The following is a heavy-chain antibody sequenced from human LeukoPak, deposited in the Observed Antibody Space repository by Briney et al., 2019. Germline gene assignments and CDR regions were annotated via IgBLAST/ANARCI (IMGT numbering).Heavy chain of an antibody. Sequence: AASVKVSCKASGGTFTSYVINWVRQAPGQGLEWMGGIIPISGTANYAQKFQGRVTITADSSTSTAYMDLNSLRSEDTAVYYCARGIAVAGTGNLNWFDPWGQGTLVTVSS. J-gene: IGHJ5*02. CDR1: GGTFTSYV. D-gene: IGHD6-19*01. CDR2: IIPISGTA. V-gene: IGHV1-69*06. CDR3: ARGIAVAGTGNLNWFDP.